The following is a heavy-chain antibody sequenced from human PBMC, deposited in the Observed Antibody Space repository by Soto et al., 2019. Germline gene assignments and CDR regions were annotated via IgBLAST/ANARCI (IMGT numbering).Heavy chain of an antibody. CDR3: ARALYDSNYGMDV. D-gene: IGHD3-22*01. CDR2: IYYSGST. V-gene: IGHV4-59*01. Sequence: SETLSLTCTVSGGSISSYYWSWIRQPPGKGLEWIGYIYYSGSTNYNPSLKSRVTISVDTSKNQFSLKLSSVTAADTAVYYCARALYDSNYGMDVWGQGTTVTVSS. J-gene: IGHJ6*02. CDR1: GGSISSYY.